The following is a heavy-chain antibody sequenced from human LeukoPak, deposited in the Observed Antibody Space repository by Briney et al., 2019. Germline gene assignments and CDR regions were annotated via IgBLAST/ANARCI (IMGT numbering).Heavy chain of an antibody. V-gene: IGHV3-15*01. D-gene: IGHD3-22*01. J-gene: IGHJ4*02. Sequence: PGGSLRLSCAASGFTFSNAWMSWVRQAPGKGLEWVGRIKSKTDGGTTDYAAPVKCRFTISRDDSKNTLYLQMNSLKTEDTAVYYCTTEVPSYYYDSSGYSNWGQGTLVTVSS. CDR3: TTEVPSYYYDSSGYSN. CDR2: IKSKTDGGTT. CDR1: GFTFSNAW.